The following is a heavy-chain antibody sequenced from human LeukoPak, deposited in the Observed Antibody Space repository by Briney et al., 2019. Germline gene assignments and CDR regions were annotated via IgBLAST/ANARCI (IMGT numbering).Heavy chain of an antibody. D-gene: IGHD2-2*02. J-gene: IGHJ6*03. V-gene: IGHV4-34*01. Sequence: SETLSLTCAVYGGSFSGYYWSWIRQPPGKGLEWIGEINHSGSTNYNPSLKSRVTISVDTSKNQFSLKLSSVTAAGTAVYYCARRILYCSRTSCYRYYYYMDVWGKGTTVTVSS. CDR2: INHSGST. CDR3: ARRILYCSRTSCYRYYYYMDV. CDR1: GGSFSGYY.